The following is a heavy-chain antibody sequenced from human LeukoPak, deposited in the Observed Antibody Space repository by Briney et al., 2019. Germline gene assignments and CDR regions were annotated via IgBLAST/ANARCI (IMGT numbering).Heavy chain of an antibody. CDR1: GFTFGDYA. D-gene: IGHD3-16*01. CDR2: ISGSGHRT. V-gene: IGHV3-23*01. J-gene: IGHJ4*02. CDR3: AKDWGEYFDYVWGSFTSFDS. Sequence: GGSLRLSCTASGFTFGDYAMSWVRQAPGKWLEWVSGISGSGHRTYYADSVKGRFTISRDNSKSTLYLQMNSLRAEDTAVYYCAKDWGEYFDYVWGSFTSFDSWGQGTLVTVSS.